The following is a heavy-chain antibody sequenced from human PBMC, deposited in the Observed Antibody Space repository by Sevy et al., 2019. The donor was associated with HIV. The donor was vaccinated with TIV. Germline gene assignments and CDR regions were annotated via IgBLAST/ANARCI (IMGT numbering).Heavy chain of an antibody. V-gene: IGHV3-43*01. D-gene: IGHD6-19*01. CDR1: GFTFDDYT. CDR3: AKYATGIAVAGIDY. J-gene: IGHJ4*02. Sequence: GGSLRLSCAASGFTFDDYTMHWVRQAPGKGLEWVSLISWDGGSTYYADSVKGRFTISRDNSKNSLYLQMNSLRTEDTALYYCAKYATGIAVAGIDYWGQGTLVTVSS. CDR2: ISWDGGST.